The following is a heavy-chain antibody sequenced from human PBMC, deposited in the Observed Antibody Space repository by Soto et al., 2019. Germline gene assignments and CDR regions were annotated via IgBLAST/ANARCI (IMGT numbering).Heavy chain of an antibody. Sequence: VSMQVSCKASGYTFTSYYMHWVRQAPGQGLEWMGIINPSGGSTSYAQKFQGRVTMTRDTSTSTVYMELSSLRSEDTAVYYCARAAGDTAMDTAWFDPWGHGTLVT. D-gene: IGHD5-18*01. V-gene: IGHV1-46*01. CDR1: GYTFTSYY. CDR3: ARAAGDTAMDTAWFDP. J-gene: IGHJ5*02. CDR2: INPSGGST.